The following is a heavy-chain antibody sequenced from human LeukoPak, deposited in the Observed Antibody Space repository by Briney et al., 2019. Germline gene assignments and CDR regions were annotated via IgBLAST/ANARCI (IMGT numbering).Heavy chain of an antibody. CDR1: GFTLSTYW. D-gene: IGHD2-2*01. CDR3: ARDRPTRYCSSTSCARGYYYYGMDV. Sequence: PGGSLRLSCAASGFTLSTYWMHWVRQGPGKGLVWVSCINSDGSRTTYADSVKGRFTISRDNAKNSLYLQMNSLRAEDTAVYYCARDRPTRYCSSTSCARGYYYYGMDVWGQGTTVTVSS. J-gene: IGHJ6*02. V-gene: IGHV3-74*01. CDR2: INSDGSRT.